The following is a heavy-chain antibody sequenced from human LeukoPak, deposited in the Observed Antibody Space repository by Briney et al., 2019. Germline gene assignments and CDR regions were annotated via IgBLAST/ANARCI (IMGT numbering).Heavy chain of an antibody. D-gene: IGHD3-9*01. CDR1: GFTFSSYA. CDR2: ISSNGGST. CDR3: ARDLYDILTGYYPEYYYYYGMDV. Sequence: PGGSLRLSCAASGFTFSSYAMHWVRQAPGKGLEYVSAISSNGGSTYYANSVRGRFTISRDNSKNTLYLQMGSLRAEDMAVYYCARDLYDILTGYYPEYYYYYGMDVWGHGTTVTVSS. V-gene: IGHV3-64*01. J-gene: IGHJ6*02.